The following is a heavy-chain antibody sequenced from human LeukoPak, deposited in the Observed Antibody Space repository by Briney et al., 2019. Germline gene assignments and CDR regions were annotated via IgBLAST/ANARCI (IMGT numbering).Heavy chain of an antibody. D-gene: IGHD3-3*01. CDR1: GFTFSSYA. Sequence: GGSLRLSCAASGFTFSSYAMSWVRQAPGKGLEWVSAISGSGGSTYYADSVKGRFTISRDNSKNTLYLQMNSLRAEDTAVYYCAKGVTIFGVVSLTEVGYDYWGQGTLVTVSS. CDR2: ISGSGGST. J-gene: IGHJ4*02. CDR3: AKGVTIFGVVSLTEVGYDY. V-gene: IGHV3-23*01.